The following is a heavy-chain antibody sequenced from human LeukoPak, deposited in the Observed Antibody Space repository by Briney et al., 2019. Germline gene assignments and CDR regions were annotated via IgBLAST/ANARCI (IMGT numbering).Heavy chain of an antibody. D-gene: IGHD3-10*01. Sequence: SVKVSCKASGGTFSSYAISWVRQAPGQGLEWMGGIIPIFGTANYAQKFQGRVTITADESTSTAYMELSSLRSEDTAVYYCARSRGFYYGSGSYYRDALDIWGQGTMVTVSS. J-gene: IGHJ3*02. V-gene: IGHV1-69*13. CDR2: IIPIFGTA. CDR1: GGTFSSYA. CDR3: ARSRGFYYGSGSYYRDALDI.